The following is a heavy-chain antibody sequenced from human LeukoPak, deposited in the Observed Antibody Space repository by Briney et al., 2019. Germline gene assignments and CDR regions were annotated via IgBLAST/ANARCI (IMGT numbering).Heavy chain of an antibody. CDR2: IWYDGSNK. CDR3: AREYYYDSSGYLDY. D-gene: IGHD3-22*01. CDR1: GFTFSSYG. V-gene: IGHV3-33*01. J-gene: IGHJ4*02. Sequence: GGSLRLSCAASGFTFSSYGVHWVRQAPGMGLEWVAVIWYDGSNKYYADSVKGRFTISRDNSKNTLYLQMNSLRAEDTAVYYCAREYYYDSSGYLDYWGQGTLVTVSS.